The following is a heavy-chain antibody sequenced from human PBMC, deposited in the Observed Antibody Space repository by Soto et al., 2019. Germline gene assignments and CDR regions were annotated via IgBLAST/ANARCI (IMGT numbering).Heavy chain of an antibody. CDR3: AKEGLTYYDYIWGSYRGRHFDY. D-gene: IGHD3-16*02. V-gene: IGHV3-21*04. J-gene: IGHJ4*02. CDR1: GFTFSRYS. CDR2: ISSRSSYI. Sequence: LRLSCADSGFTFSRYSMNWVRQAPGKGLEWVXSISSRSSYIYYADSVKGRFTISRDNAKNSLYLQMNSQRAEDTAVYYCAKEGLTYYDYIWGSYRGRHFDYWGQGTLVTVSS.